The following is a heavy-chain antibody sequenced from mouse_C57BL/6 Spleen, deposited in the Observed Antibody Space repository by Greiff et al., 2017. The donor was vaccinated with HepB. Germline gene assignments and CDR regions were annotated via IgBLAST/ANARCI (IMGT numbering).Heavy chain of an antibody. CDR2: IYPGDGDT. D-gene: IGHD1-1*02. J-gene: IGHJ3*01. Sequence: VMLVESGPELVKPGASVKISCKASGYAFSSSWMNWVKQRPGKGLEWIGRIYPGDGDTNYNGKFKGKATLTADKSSSTAYMQLSSLTSEDSAVHLCAGEVGGRGAWFAYWGQGTLVTVSA. V-gene: IGHV1-82*01. CDR3: AGEVGGRGAWFAY. CDR1: GYAFSSSW.